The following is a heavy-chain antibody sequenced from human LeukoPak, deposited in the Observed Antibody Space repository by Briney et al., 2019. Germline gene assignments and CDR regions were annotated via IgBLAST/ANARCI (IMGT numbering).Heavy chain of an antibody. V-gene: IGHV4-59*01. CDR2: IYFTGNT. Sequence: PSETLSLTCTVSGDSISTYYWSWIRQPPGKGLEWIGYIYFTGNTNYNPSLKSRVTMSVDTSENHFSLRLTSVTAADTAVYYCARVGGGTFDIWGQGTMVTVSS. CDR3: ARVGGGTFDI. D-gene: IGHD3-16*01. J-gene: IGHJ3*02. CDR1: GDSISTYY.